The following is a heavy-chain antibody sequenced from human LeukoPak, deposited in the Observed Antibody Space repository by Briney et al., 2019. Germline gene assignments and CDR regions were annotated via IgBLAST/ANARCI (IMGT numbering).Heavy chain of an antibody. Sequence: GGSLRLSCAASRFTFSSYAMSWVRQAPGKGLEWVSAISGSGGSTYYADSVKGRFTISRDNSKNTLYLQMNSLRAEDTAVYYCAKGGYYYDSSERYFDYWGQGTLVTVSS. V-gene: IGHV3-23*01. CDR1: RFTFSSYA. J-gene: IGHJ4*02. CDR2: ISGSGGST. D-gene: IGHD3-22*01. CDR3: AKGGYYYDSSERYFDY.